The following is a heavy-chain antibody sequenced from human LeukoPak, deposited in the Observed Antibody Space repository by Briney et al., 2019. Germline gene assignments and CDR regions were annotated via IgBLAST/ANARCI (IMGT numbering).Heavy chain of an antibody. CDR1: GVSSSSSY. V-gene: IGHV4-59*08. CDR3: ARHRFASPLDS. D-gene: IGHD2-21*01. Sequence: SETLSLTCTVSGVSSSSSYWSWIRQPPGKGLEWIGYIFYTGDSNHNPSFKSRVFISLDTSKDQISLKLSSVTAADTAVYYCARHRFASPLDSWGQGTLVTVSS. J-gene: IGHJ4*02. CDR2: IFYTGDS.